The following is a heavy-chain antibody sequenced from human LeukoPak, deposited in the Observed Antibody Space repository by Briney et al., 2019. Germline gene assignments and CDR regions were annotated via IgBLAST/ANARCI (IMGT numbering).Heavy chain of an antibody. Sequence: GGSLRLSCAASGFTFSIYCVSWVRQAPGKGLEWVANIKQDGSEKYCGDCVEGRFTISGENAKNSLYLQMNRLRAEDTAVYYCARDAQSAAGPFDYWRQGTLVTVSS. CDR1: GFTFSIYC. CDR3: ARDAQSAAGPFDY. D-gene: IGHD6-13*01. CDR2: IKQDGSEK. J-gene: IGHJ4*02. V-gene: IGHV3-7*01.